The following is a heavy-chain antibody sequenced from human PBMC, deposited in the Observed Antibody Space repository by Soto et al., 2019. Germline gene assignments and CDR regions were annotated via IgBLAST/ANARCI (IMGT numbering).Heavy chain of an antibody. CDR1: GFTFSSYA. D-gene: IGHD4-17*01. J-gene: IGHJ4*02. CDR2: ISGSGGST. Sequence: GGSLRLSCAASGFTFSSYAMSWVRQAPGKGLEWVSAISGSGGSTYYADSVKGRFTISRDNSKNTLYLQMNSLRAEDTAVYYCAKDDRYGDYWPYYFDYWGQGTLVTVSS. V-gene: IGHV3-23*01. CDR3: AKDDRYGDYWPYYFDY.